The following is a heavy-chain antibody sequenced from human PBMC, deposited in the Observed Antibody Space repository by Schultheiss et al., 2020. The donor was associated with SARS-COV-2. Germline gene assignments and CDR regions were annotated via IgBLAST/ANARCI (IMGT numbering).Heavy chain of an antibody. CDR2: ISAYNGNT. CDR1: GYTFTSYG. Sequence: ASVKVSCKASGYTFTSYGISWVRQAPGQGLEWMGWISAYNGNTNYAQKLQGRVTMTTDTSTSTAYMELRSLRSDDTAVYYCARGQTTVVTPRLSPLGYWGQGTLVTVSS. V-gene: IGHV1-18*01. J-gene: IGHJ4*02. D-gene: IGHD4-23*01. CDR3: ARGQTTVVTPRLSPLGY.